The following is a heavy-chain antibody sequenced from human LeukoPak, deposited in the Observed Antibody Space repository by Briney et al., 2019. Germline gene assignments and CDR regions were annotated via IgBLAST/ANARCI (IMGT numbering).Heavy chain of an antibody. CDR2: IYTSGST. J-gene: IGHJ4*02. CDR3: AREVYYDTSGFYSYFDY. CDR1: GDSISSGRYY. D-gene: IGHD3-22*01. V-gene: IGHV4-61*02. Sequence: PSETLSLTCTVSGDSISSGRYYWSWIRQPAGKGLEWIGRIYTSGSTNYNPSLKSRVTLSVDTSKNQFSLKLSSVTAADTAVYYCAREVYYDTSGFYSYFDYWGQGTLVSVSS.